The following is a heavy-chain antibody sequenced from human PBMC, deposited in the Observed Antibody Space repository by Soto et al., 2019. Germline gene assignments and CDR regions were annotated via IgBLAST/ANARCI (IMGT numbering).Heavy chain of an antibody. Sequence: ASVKVSCKASGDTFTGYYMHWVRQAPGQGLEWMGWINPNSGGTNYAQKFQGWVTMTRDTSISTAYMELSRLRSDDTAVYYCARDRSYGDYYYYGMDVWGQGTKVTVSS. V-gene: IGHV1-2*04. D-gene: IGHD4-17*01. CDR3: ARDRSYGDYYYYGMDV. CDR1: GDTFTGYY. J-gene: IGHJ6*02. CDR2: INPNSGGT.